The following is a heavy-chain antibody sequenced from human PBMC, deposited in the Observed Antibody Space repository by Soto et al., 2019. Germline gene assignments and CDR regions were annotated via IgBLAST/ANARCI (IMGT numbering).Heavy chain of an antibody. J-gene: IGHJ3*02. CDR3: ARGAVDTAMVLAFDI. V-gene: IGHV1-18*01. CDR2: ISAYNGNT. Sequence: ASVKVSCKASGYTFTSYGISWVRQAPGQGLEWMGWISAYNGNTSYAQKLQGRVTMTTDTSTSTAYMELRSLRSDDTAVYYCARGAVDTAMVLAFDIWGQGTMVTVSS. CDR1: GYTFTSYG. D-gene: IGHD5-18*01.